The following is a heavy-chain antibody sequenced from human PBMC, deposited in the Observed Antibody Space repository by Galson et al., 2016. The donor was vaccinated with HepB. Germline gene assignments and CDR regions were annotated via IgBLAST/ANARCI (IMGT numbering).Heavy chain of an antibody. Sequence: SLRLSCAASGFTVSSGYMSWVRQAPGKGLEWVSVIYSGGSTYYADSVKGRFTISRDNAKNSMYLQMNSLRAEDTAVYYCARKGGIYSPWGYWGQGTLVTVSS. CDR1: GFTVSSGY. V-gene: IGHV3-53*01. J-gene: IGHJ4*02. CDR3: ARKGGIYSPWGY. CDR2: IYSGGST. D-gene: IGHD3-10*01.